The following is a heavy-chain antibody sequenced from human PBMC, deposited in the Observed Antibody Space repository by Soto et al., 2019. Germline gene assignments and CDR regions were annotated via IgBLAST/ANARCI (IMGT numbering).Heavy chain of an antibody. CDR1: GGSICSYY. V-gene: IGHV4-59*08. CDR2: IYYSGST. D-gene: IGHD5-18*01. CDR3: ARRDTATDFDY. Sequence: PSETLSLTCTVSGGSICSYYWSWIRQPPGKGLEWIGYIYYSGSTNYNPSLKSRVTISVDTSKNQLSLKLSSVTAADTAVYYCARRDTATDFDYWGQGTLVTVSS. J-gene: IGHJ4*02.